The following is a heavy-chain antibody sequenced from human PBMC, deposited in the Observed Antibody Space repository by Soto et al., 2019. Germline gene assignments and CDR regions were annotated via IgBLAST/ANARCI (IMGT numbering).Heavy chain of an antibody. Sequence: QVQLVQSGAEVKKPGSSVKVSCKASGDTFSSYAINWVRQAPGQGLEWMGGIIPMFGTANYAQKFKGRVTITAGESTSKVYRELSSLRSEDTAVYYCARVGPAHYYDSSGYYSPLDYWGQGTLVTVSS. J-gene: IGHJ4*02. D-gene: IGHD3-22*01. CDR3: ARVGPAHYYDSSGYYSPLDY. CDR1: GDTFSSYA. V-gene: IGHV1-69*01. CDR2: IIPMFGTA.